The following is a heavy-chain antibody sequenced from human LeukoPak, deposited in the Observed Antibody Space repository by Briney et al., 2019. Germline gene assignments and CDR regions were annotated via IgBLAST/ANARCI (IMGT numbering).Heavy chain of an antibody. CDR2: ISYDGSNK. CDR1: GFTFSNYG. D-gene: IGHD1/OR15-1a*01. CDR3: ASRNIFDF. J-gene: IGHJ4*02. Sequence: QTGGSLRLSCAASGFTFSNYGMHWVRQAPGKGLEWVAVISYDGSNKYYADSVKGRFTISRDNSKNTLYLQMNSLRPEDTAVYYCASRNIFDFWGQGTLVTVSS. V-gene: IGHV3-30*03.